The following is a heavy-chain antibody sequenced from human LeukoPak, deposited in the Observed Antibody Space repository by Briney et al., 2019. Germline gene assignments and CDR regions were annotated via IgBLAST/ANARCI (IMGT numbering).Heavy chain of an antibody. V-gene: IGHV3-74*01. CDR3: ANGDLSY. CDR1: VFTFSSYL. D-gene: IGHD7-27*01. CDR2: ISSDGSST. J-gene: IGHJ4*02. Sequence: GGSLRLSCAASVFTFSSYLMHRVRQAPGKGLVWVSRISSDGSSTNYADSVKGRFTISRDNAKSTLYLQMNSLRAEDTAVYYCANGDLSYWGPGTLVTVSS.